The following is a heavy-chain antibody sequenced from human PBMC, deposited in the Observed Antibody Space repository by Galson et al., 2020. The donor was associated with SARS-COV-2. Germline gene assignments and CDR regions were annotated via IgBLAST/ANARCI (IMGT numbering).Heavy chain of an antibody. CDR3: ARFTEAGTDY. Sequence: ASVKVSCKDSGYIFTGYHIHRLRQAPGQGLEWTGWINPNSGDTNYAQKFQGRVTMTRDTSISTAYMELSRLRSDDAAVYYCARFTEAGTDYWGQGTLVTVSS. CDR1: GYIFTGYH. V-gene: IGHV1-2*02. D-gene: IGHD6-19*01. J-gene: IGHJ4*02. CDR2: INPNSGDT.